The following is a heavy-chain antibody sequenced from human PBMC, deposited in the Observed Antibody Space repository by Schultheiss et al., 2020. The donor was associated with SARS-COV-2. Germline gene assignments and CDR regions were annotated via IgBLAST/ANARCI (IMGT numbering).Heavy chain of an antibody. CDR1: GFTFSSYA. Sequence: GGSLRLSCAASGFTFSSYAMHWVRQAPGKGLEWVAVISYDGSNKYYADSVKGRFTISRDNSKNTLYLQMNSLRAGDTAVYYCARSSMVATGAFDYWGQGTLVTVAS. D-gene: IGHD5-12*01. CDR3: ARSSMVATGAFDY. CDR2: ISYDGSNK. V-gene: IGHV3-30-3*01. J-gene: IGHJ4*02.